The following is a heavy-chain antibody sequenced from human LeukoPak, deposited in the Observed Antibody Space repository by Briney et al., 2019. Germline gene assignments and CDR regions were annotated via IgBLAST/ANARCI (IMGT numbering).Heavy chain of an antibody. D-gene: IGHD3-10*01. CDR1: GXTFSDHF. V-gene: IGHV3-72*01. CDR3: VAMIRGVGY. CDR2: IRNKLNSYTT. Sequence: GGSLRLSCAASGXTFSDHFVDWVRQGPGKGLEWVGSIRNKLNSYTTEYAASVKGRFTISRDDSKNSLYLQMNSLKTEDTAVYYCVAMIRGVGYWGQGTLVTVSS. J-gene: IGHJ4*02.